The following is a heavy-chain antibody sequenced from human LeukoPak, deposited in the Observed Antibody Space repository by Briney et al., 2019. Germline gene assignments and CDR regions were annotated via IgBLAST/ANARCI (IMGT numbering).Heavy chain of an antibody. J-gene: IGHJ5*02. CDR1: GFTFSSYS. D-gene: IGHD4/OR15-4a*01. CDR2: ISSSSSTI. Sequence: LSGGSLRLSCAASGFTFSSYSMNWVRQAPGKGLEWVSYISSSSSTIYYAACVKGRFTISRDNAKNSRYLQMNSLRAEDTAVYYCASMGLRDWFDPWGQGTLVTVSS. CDR3: ASMGLRDWFDP. V-gene: IGHV3-48*04.